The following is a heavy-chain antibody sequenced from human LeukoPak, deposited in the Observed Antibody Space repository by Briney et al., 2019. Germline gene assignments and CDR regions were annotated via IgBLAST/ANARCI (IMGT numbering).Heavy chain of an antibody. CDR3: ARQRYTLNYYDSRSSLDY. D-gene: IGHD3-22*01. Sequence: GGSLRLSCAASGFMFSSYWMSWVRQAPGKGLEWVADIKEDGSEKSYVDSVKGRFTISRDNAKNSLYLQMNSLRAEDTAVYYCARQRYTLNYYDSRSSLDYWGQGTLVTVSS. V-gene: IGHV3-7*01. J-gene: IGHJ4*02. CDR1: GFMFSSYW. CDR2: IKEDGSEK.